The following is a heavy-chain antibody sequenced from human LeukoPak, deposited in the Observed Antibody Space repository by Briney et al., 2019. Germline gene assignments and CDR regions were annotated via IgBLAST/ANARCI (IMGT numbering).Heavy chain of an antibody. CDR3: ARHMWGGSFDY. CDR1: GDSISRSSYY. D-gene: IGHD3-16*01. Sequence: PSETLSLMCTVSGDSISRSSYYWGWIRQSPGKGLEWIGSLSYSGSTYYNPSLKTRVTVSADTSKNQFSLKLSSVTAADTSVYFCARHMWGGSFDYWGQGTLVTVSS. V-gene: IGHV4-39*01. CDR2: LSYSGST. J-gene: IGHJ4*02.